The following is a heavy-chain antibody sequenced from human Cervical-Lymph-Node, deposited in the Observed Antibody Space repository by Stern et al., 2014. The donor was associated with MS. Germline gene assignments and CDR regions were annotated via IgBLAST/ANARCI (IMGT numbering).Heavy chain of an antibody. J-gene: IGHJ6*02. D-gene: IGHD3-10*01. CDR1: GFTFLSSA. V-gene: IGHV1-58*02. CDR3: AAEGEYIRSGIYHYTGMDV. Sequence: QLVESGPEVKRPGTSVRVSCKASGFTFLSSAMQWVRHARGQHLEWIGFIGVDSADTRYAQKFHDRVTISRDMSTSTVNMELSSLRSEDTAVYYCAAEGEYIRSGIYHYTGMDVWGQGTTVTVSS. CDR2: IGVDSADT.